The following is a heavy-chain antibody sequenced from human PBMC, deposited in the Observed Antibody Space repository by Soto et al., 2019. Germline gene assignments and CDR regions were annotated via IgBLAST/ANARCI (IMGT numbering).Heavy chain of an antibody. Sequence: ASVKVSCKASGYTFTSYSMHWVRQAPGQRLEWMGWINAGNGNTKYSQKFQGRVTITRDTSASTAYMELSSLRSEDTAVYYCARDAYGSESPDYWGQGTLVTVSS. CDR1: GYTFTSYS. D-gene: IGHD3-10*01. CDR2: INAGNGNT. J-gene: IGHJ4*02. V-gene: IGHV1-3*01. CDR3: ARDAYGSESPDY.